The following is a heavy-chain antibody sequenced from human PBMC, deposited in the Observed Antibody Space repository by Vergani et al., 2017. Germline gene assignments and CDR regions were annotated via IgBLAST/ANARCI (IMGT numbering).Heavy chain of an antibody. CDR2: IIPIFGTA. CDR1: GGPFRSHV. V-gene: IGHV1-69*13. CDR3: ARDLSIAVAGTHFGY. J-gene: IGHJ4*02. Sequence: QVQLVQSGAEVKKPGSPVKVSCKASGGPFRSHVISWVRQAPGQGLEWMGRIIPIFGTANYAQKFQGRVTITADDSTSTAYMELSSLRSEDTAVYYCARDLSIAVAGTHFGYWGQGTLVTVSS. D-gene: IGHD6-19*01.